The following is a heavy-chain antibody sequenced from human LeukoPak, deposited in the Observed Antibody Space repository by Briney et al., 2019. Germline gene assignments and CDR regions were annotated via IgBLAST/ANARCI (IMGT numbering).Heavy chain of an antibody. J-gene: IGHJ4*02. D-gene: IGHD4-23*01. V-gene: IGHV4-39*01. Sequence: SETLSLTCTVSGGSISSSSYYWGWIRQPPGKGLEWIGSIYYSGSTYYNPSLKSRVTISVDTSKNQFSLKLSSVTAADTAVYYCARAYYGGNPDYWGQGTLVTVSS. CDR2: IYYSGST. CDR1: GGSISSSSYY. CDR3: ARAYYGGNPDY.